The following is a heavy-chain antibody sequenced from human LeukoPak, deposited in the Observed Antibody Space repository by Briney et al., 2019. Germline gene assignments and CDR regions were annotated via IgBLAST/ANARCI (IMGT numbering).Heavy chain of an antibody. V-gene: IGHV3-23*01. J-gene: IGHJ4*02. CDR3: AKLFSVVVVITTLIPDY. Sequence: PGGSLRLSCAACGFTFSIYWMSWVRQAQGKGLEWVSAISGSDGSTYYADSVKGRFTISRDNSKNTLYLQMNSLRAEDTAVYYCAKLFSVVVVITTLIPDYWGQGTLVTVSS. CDR1: GFTFSIYW. D-gene: IGHD3-22*01. CDR2: ISGSDGST.